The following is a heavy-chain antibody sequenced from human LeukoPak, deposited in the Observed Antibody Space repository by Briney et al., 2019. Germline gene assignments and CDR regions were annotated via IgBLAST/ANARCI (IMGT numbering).Heavy chain of an antibody. CDR2: ISYDGSNK. D-gene: IGHD3-3*01. Sequence: GGSLRLSCAASGFTFSSYAMHWVRQAPGKGLEWVAVISYDGSNKYYADSVKGRFTISRDNSKNTLYLQMNSRRAEDTAVYYCARSRPRYYDFWSGYYTWYYYGMDVWGQGTTVTVSS. V-gene: IGHV3-30-3*01. CDR3: ARSRPRYYDFWSGYYTWYYYGMDV. CDR1: GFTFSSYA. J-gene: IGHJ6*02.